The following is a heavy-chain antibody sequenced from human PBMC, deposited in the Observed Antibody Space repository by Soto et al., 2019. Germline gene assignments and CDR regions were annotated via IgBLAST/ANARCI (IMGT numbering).Heavy chain of an antibody. V-gene: IGHV4-4*02. J-gene: IGHJ4*02. CDR3: ASGRLLWFGEFSY. CDR2: IYHSGST. Sequence: PSEILSLTCAVSGGSISSSNWWSWVRQPPGKGLEWIGEIYHSGSTNYNPSLKSRVTISVDKSKNQFSLKLSSVTAADTAVYYCASGRLLWFGEFSYWGQGTLVTVSS. CDR1: GGSISSSNW. D-gene: IGHD3-10*01.